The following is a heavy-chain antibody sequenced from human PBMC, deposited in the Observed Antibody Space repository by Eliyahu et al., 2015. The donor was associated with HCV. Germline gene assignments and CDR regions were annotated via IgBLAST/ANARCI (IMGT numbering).Heavy chain of an antibody. J-gene: IGHJ5*02. CDR3: ASGGGGIAVAGTGGWFDP. V-gene: IGHV4-59*01. CDR2: IHYSGXT. CDR1: GGSITTYY. D-gene: IGHD6-19*01. Sequence: QVQLQESGPGLVKPSETLSLTCTVSGGSITTYYWSWIRQPPGKGLEWIGYIHYSGXTNYNPSLKSRVTISVDTSKNQFSLNLTSVTAADTAIYYCASGGGGIAVAGTGGWFDPWGQGTLVTVSS.